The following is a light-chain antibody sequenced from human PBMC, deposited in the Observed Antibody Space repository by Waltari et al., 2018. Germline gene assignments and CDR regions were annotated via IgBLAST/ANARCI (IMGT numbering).Light chain of an antibody. CDR2: DAS. CDR1: QGVSDY. V-gene: IGKV3-11*01. J-gene: IGKJ1*01. CDR3: YQRSNWPPA. Sequence: EFLLTQAPATLSLSPGERATLSCRASQGVSDYLAWYEQKPGQVPRRLIYDASRRATGIPVRFSGSGSGTDFTLTISNLVPEDFAVYYCYQRSNWPPAFGHGTTVEFK.